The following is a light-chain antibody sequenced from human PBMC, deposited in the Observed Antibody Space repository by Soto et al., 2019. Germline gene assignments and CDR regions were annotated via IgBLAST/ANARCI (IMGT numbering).Light chain of an antibody. Sequence: QSALTQPRSVSGSPGQSVTISCTGTSSGVVGYNYVSWYQQHPGKAPKLTIYDVSKRPSGVPDRFSGSKSGNTASLTISGLQAEDEADYYCCSYAGSYTFYVFGTGTKLTAL. J-gene: IGLJ1*01. V-gene: IGLV2-11*01. CDR3: CSYAGSYTFYV. CDR1: SSGVVGYNY. CDR2: DVS.